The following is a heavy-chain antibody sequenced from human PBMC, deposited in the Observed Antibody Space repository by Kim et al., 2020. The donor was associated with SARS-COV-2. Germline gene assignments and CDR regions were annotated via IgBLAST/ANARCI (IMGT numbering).Heavy chain of an antibody. D-gene: IGHD5-12*01. CDR1: GFTFSSYA. CDR3: AKEFASGYGSYYGMDV. V-gene: IGHV3-23*01. CDR2: ISGSGGST. Sequence: GGSLRLSCAASGFTFSSYAMSWVRQAPGKGLEWVSAISGSGGSTYYADSVKGRFTISRDNSKNTLYLQMNSLRAEDTAVYYCAKEFASGYGSYYGMDVWGQGPTVTVSS. J-gene: IGHJ6*02.